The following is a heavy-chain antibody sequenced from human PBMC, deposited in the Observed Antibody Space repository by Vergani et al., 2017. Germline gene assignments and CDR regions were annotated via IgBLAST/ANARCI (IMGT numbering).Heavy chain of an antibody. CDR2: ISYDGSNK. J-gene: IGHJ5*02. D-gene: IGHD2-21*02. CDR3: ARGYNSDWVWSGLDP. Sequence: VQLLESGGGLVKPGGSLRLSCAASGFMFSSYVMSWVRQAPGKGLDWVAIISYDGSNKYYADSVRARFTISRDNSRNTLYLAMHSLRAEDTSIYYCARGYNSDWVWSGLDPWGQGTVVTVSS. CDR1: GFMFSSYV. V-gene: IGHV3-30-3*01.